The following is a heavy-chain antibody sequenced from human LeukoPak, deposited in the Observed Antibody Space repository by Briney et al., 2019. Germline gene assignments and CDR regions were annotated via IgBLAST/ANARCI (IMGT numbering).Heavy chain of an antibody. CDR3: VRDNSSYYDH. CDR2: ISSNGDNT. J-gene: IGHJ5*02. Sequence: GGSLRLSCAASGFTFSSYEMNWVRQAPGKGLEYVSAISSNGDNTYYGTSVKGRFTISRDNSKNTLYLQMGRLREDDTAMYYCVRDNSSYYDHWGQGTLATVSS. CDR1: GFTFSSYE. D-gene: IGHD3-10*01. V-gene: IGHV3-64*01.